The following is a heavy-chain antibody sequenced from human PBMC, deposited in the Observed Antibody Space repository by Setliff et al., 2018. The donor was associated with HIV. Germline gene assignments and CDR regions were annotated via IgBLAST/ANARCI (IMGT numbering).Heavy chain of an antibody. CDR1: GFTFSHAW. CDR3: TTVVTGWS. J-gene: IGHJ5*02. Sequence: PGGSLRLSCAASGFTFSHAWMSWVRQAPGKGLEWLGHIKSKVDGGTTDYAAHVTGRFSISRDDSKNTLYLQMNSLKTEDTAVYFCTTVVTGWSWGRGTQVTVS. D-gene: IGHD1-1*01. V-gene: IGHV3-15*01. CDR2: IKSKVDGGTT.